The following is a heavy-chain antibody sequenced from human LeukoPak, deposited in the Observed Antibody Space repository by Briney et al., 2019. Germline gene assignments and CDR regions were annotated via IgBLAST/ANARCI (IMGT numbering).Heavy chain of an antibody. CDR3: TRLWARQGY. Sequence: PGGSLRLSCAASGFTFSSYEMNWVRQAPGKGLEWVSYISSSGSTIYYADSVKGRFTISRDNAKNSLYLQMNSLRAEDTAVYYCTRLWARQGYWGQGTLVTVSS. CDR2: ISSSGSTI. CDR1: GFTFSSYE. J-gene: IGHJ4*02. D-gene: IGHD6-6*01. V-gene: IGHV3-48*03.